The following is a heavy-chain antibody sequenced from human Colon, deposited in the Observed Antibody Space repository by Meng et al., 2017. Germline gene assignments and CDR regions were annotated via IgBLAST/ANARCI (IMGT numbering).Heavy chain of an antibody. CDR1: GYTFGSYG. V-gene: IGHV1-18*01. CDR3: ARGRYSFGSPDY. D-gene: IGHD3-10*01. CDR2: FVNYVDT. Sequence: GPEVKKPGAAVRVSCKASGYTFGSYGICWVRQAPGQGLEWMGWFVNYVDTYPAPKFQGRVTMTTDTAYMELNSLTSEDTAVYFCARGRYSFGSPDYWGLGTLVTVSS. J-gene: IGHJ4*01.